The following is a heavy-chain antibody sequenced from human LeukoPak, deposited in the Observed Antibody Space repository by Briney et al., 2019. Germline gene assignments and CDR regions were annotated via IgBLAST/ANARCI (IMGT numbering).Heavy chain of an antibody. CDR2: IYTSGNT. V-gene: IGHV4-4*07. Sequence: PSETLSLTCSVSGSAISNYYWSWIRQPAGKGLEWIGRIYTSGNTNYNPSLKSRVTMSVDTSRNQFSLKLSSVTAADTAVYYCARGGGIPDPDYYYYYMDVWGKGTKVTVSS. D-gene: IGHD2-2*02. CDR3: ARGGGIPDPDYYYYYMDV. J-gene: IGHJ6*03. CDR1: GSAISNYY.